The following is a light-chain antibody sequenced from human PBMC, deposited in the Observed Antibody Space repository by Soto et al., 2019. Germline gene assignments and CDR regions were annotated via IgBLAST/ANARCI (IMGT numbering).Light chain of an antibody. CDR3: LQDYNYPYT. J-gene: IGKJ2*01. V-gene: IGKV1-6*01. Sequence: IPMTQSPSSLSASVGDRVSVTCRASQSISTFLNWYQQRPGEAPKLLIYAASSLQSGVPSRFSGSGSGTDFTLTISSLQPEDFATYYCLQDYNYPYTFGQGTKLEIK. CDR1: QSISTF. CDR2: AAS.